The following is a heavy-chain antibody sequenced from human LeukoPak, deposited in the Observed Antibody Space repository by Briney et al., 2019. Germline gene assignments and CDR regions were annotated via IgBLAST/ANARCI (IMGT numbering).Heavy chain of an antibody. CDR3: ARGPDSGSHFAWFDP. D-gene: IGHD3-10*01. Sequence: SETLSLTCAVYGGSFSGFYWSWVRQPPGKWLEWIGEINHSGSTHYNPSFKSRVTILVDTSRNQFSLKLTSVTAADTAVYYCARGPDSGSHFAWFDPWGQGTLVTVSS. J-gene: IGHJ5*02. CDR2: INHSGST. V-gene: IGHV4-34*01. CDR1: GGSFSGFY.